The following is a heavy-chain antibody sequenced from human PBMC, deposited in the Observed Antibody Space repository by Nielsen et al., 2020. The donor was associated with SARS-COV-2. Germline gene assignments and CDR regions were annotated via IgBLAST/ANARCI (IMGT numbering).Heavy chain of an antibody. CDR2: IGSDESIT. D-gene: IGHD6-13*01. Sequence: GESLKISCAASGFTFSSSWMHWVRQAPGKGLVWVSRIGSDESITNYVDSVKGRFTISRDNAKNTLNLQMNSLRAEDTAVYYCAREMGGSSRHFDYWGQGTLVTVSS. CDR1: GFTFSSSW. CDR3: AREMGGSSRHFDY. V-gene: IGHV3-74*01. J-gene: IGHJ4*02.